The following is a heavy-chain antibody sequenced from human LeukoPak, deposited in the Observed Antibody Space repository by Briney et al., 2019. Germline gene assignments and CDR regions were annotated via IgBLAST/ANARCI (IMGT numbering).Heavy chain of an antibody. Sequence: GGSLSLSCAASGLTVSSRYMSGVRPAPAKGLEWVSVIYSGGSTYYADSVKGRFTISRDNSENTLYLQMNSLRAEDTAVYYCARGYYYDSSGGDYWGQGTLVTVSS. CDR2: IYSGGST. CDR1: GLTVSSRY. D-gene: IGHD3-22*01. CDR3: ARGYYYDSSGGDY. J-gene: IGHJ4*02. V-gene: IGHV3-66*01.